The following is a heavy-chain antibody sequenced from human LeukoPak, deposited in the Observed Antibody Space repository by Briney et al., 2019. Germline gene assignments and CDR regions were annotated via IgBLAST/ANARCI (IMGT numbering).Heavy chain of an antibody. CDR1: GGSFSGYY. D-gene: IGHD2-2*01. CDR3: AIGRVFTDIVVIPAAVRSSYRSYNWFDP. V-gene: IGHV4-34*01. Sequence: SETLSLSCAVSGGSFSGYYRSWIREPPGKGLEWIWGINHSGNTNYKPSLKSRVTLSVDTSKNTFSLKLSSVTAADTAVYYCAIGRVFTDIVVIPAAVRSSYRSYNWFDPWGQGTLVTVSS. CDR2: INHSGNT. J-gene: IGHJ5*02.